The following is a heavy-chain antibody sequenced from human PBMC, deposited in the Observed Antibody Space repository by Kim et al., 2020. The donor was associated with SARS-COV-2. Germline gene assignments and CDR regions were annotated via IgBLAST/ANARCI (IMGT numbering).Heavy chain of an antibody. Sequence: SETLSLICTVSGGSISSSSYYWGWIRQPPGKGLEWIGSIYYSGSTYYNPSLKSRVTISVDTSKNQFSLKLSSVTAADTAVYYCARRFYDCSSTSCYFAWYFDLWGRGTLVTVSS. CDR3: ARRFYDCSSTSCYFAWYFDL. CDR1: GGSISSSSYY. D-gene: IGHD2-2*01. V-gene: IGHV4-39*01. CDR2: IYYSGST. J-gene: IGHJ2*01.